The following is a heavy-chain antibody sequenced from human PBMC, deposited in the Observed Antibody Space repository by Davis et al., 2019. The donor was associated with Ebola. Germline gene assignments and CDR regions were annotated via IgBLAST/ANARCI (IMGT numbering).Heavy chain of an antibody. CDR1: GGSISSGDYY. CDR2: IYYSGST. J-gene: IGHJ6*02. Sequence: MPSETLSLTCTVSGGSISSGDYYWSWIRQPPGKGLEWIGYIYYSGSTYYNPSLKSRVTISVDTSKNQFSLKLSSVTAADTAVYYCASPSSLYDILTGFYYYGMDVWGQGTTVTVSS. CDR3: ASPSSLYDILTGFYYYGMDV. D-gene: IGHD3-9*01. V-gene: IGHV4-30-4*01.